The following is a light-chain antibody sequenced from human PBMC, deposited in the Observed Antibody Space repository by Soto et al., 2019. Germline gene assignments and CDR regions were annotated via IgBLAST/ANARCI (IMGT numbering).Light chain of an antibody. CDR2: DVS. CDR1: SSDVGGYNY. CDR3: CSYAASNTFV. V-gene: IGLV2-11*01. J-gene: IGLJ1*01. Sequence: QSVLTQPRSVSGSPGQSVTISCTGTSSDVGGYNYVSWYQQYSGKAPKVMIYDVSKRPSGVPDRFSGSKSGNTASLTISGLQAEDGADYYCCSYAASNTFVFGTGTKLTVL.